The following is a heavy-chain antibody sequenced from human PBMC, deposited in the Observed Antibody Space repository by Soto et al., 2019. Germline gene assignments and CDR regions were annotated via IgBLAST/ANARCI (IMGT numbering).Heavy chain of an antibody. CDR2: IYYTGIT. J-gene: IGHJ5*02. CDR3: AREERKGIISWFDP. V-gene: IGHV4-30-4*01. D-gene: IGHD2-21*01. CDR1: GGSVSGVDYF. Sequence: KTSETLSLTCTVSGGSVSGVDYFWSRIRQSPGKGLEWIGYIYYTGITHLNPSLKSRLTMAVDTSKNEFSLKLTSVSAADTAVYFCAREERKGIISWFDPWGQGTPVTVSS.